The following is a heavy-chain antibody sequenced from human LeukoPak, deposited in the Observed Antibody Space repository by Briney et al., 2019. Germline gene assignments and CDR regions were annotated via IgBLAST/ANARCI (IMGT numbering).Heavy chain of an antibody. CDR1: GFXFSDYY. Sequence: GGSLRLSCAASGFXFSDYYISWIRQAPGKGLEWVSYISSSSSYTNYADSVKGRFTISRDNAKNSLYLQMNSLRAEDTAVYYCARVASGDYFDYWGQGTLVTVSS. J-gene: IGHJ4*02. CDR3: ARVASGDYFDY. V-gene: IGHV3-11*03. CDR2: ISSSSSYT.